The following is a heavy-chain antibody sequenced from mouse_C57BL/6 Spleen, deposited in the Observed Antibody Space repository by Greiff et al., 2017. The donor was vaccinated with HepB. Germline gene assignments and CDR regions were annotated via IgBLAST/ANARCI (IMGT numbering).Heavy chain of an antibody. CDR1: GYSITSGYY. J-gene: IGHJ3*01. D-gene: IGHD1-1*01. CDR3: ARDFTTVVARAY. CDR2: ISYDGSN. Sequence: SLPFLFKPSHSLSLTCSVTGYSITSGYYWNWIRQFPGNKLEWMGYISYDGSNNYNPSLKNRISITRDTSKNQFFLKLNSVTTEDTATYYCARDFTTVVARAYWGQGTLVTVSA. V-gene: IGHV3-6*01.